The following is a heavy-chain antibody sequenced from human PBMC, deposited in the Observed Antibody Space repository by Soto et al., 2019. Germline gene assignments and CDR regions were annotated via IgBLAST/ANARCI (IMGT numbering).Heavy chain of an antibody. CDR3: AREMTPVTSDGMDV. V-gene: IGHV4-30-4*01. CDR2: IYYSGST. Sequence: SETLSLTCTVSGGSISSGDYYWSWIRQPPGKGLEWIGYIYYSGSTYYNPSLKSRVTISVDTSKNQFSLKLSSVTAADTAVYYCAREMTPVTSDGMDVWGQGNTVTVSS. J-gene: IGHJ6*02. D-gene: IGHD4-17*01. CDR1: GGSISSGDYY.